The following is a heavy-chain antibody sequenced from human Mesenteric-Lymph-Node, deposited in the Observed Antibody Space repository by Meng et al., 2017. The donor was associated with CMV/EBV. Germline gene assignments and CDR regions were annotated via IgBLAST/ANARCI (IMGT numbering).Heavy chain of an antibody. D-gene: IGHD2-2*02. CDR2: VHPRGNT. CDR1: GYSIYSGYY. Sequence: GSLRLSCTVSGYSIYSGYYWGWIRLAPGKGLEWIGSVHPRGNTYYNPSLKSRVDISIDTSTNQFSLKLSSVTAADTAVYYCARDYCSSTSCYTRGNWFDPWGQGTLVTVSS. J-gene: IGHJ5*02. V-gene: IGHV4-38-2*02. CDR3: ARDYCSSTSCYTRGNWFDP.